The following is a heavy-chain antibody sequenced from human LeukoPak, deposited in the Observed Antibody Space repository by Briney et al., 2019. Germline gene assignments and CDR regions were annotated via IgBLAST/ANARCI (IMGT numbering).Heavy chain of an antibody. J-gene: IGHJ4*02. V-gene: IGHV3-23*01. CDR1: EFTFSNYV. D-gene: IGHD3-10*01. Sequence: GGSLRLSCAVSEFTFSNYVMSWVRQAAGKGLEWVSSISGSGGSTYYADSVKGRFTIFRDNSKSTLYVQMNSLRAEDTALYYCAKTTDYYASGTYYNAFDYWGQGTLVTVSS. CDR3: AKTTDYYASGTYYNAFDY. CDR2: ISGSGGST.